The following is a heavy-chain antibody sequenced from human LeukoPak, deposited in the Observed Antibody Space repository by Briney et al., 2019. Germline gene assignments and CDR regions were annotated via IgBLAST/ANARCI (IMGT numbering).Heavy chain of an antibody. Sequence: GGALRLSCAASGFTFSSYGMHWVRPAPGKGLEWVAFIRYDGSNKYYADSVKGRFTISRDYSRNTLYLQMNSLRAEDTAVYYCAKDHGYYYYYMDVWGKETTVTISS. CDR2: IRYDGSNK. CDR3: AKDHGYYYYYMDV. V-gene: IGHV3-30*02. J-gene: IGHJ6*03. CDR1: GFTFSSYG.